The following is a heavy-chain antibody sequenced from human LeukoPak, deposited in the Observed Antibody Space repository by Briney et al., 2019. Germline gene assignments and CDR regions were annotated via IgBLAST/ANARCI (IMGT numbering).Heavy chain of an antibody. CDR1: IGSFRGYY. Sequence: SETLSLTCAVYIGSFRGYYWGWIRQPPGKGLEWIGEINHSGSTNYNPSLKSRVTISVDTSKNQFFLKLSSVTAADTAVHYCARGAYYDILTGYSGAFDIWGQGTMVTVSS. D-gene: IGHD3-9*01. CDR2: INHSGST. CDR3: ARGAYYDILTGYSGAFDI. J-gene: IGHJ3*02. V-gene: IGHV4-34*01.